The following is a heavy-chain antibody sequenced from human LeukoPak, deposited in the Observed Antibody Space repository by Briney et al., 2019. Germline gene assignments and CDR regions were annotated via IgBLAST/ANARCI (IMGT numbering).Heavy chain of an antibody. J-gene: IGHJ4*02. CDR3: ARDRAGYSSSWYPLDY. V-gene: IGHV1-18*01. CDR1: GYTFTSYG. D-gene: IGHD6-13*01. CDR2: ISAYNGNT. Sequence: GASVKVSCKASGYTFTSYGISWVRQAPGQGLEWMGWISAYNGNTNYAQNLQGRVTMTTDTSTSTAYMELRSLRSDDTAVYYCARDRAGYSSSWYPLDYWGQGTLVTVSS.